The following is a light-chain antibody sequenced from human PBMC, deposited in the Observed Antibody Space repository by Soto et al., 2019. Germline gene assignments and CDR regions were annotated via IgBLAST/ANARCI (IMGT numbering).Light chain of an antibody. CDR3: CSYAGSDTYVV. Sequence: QSALTQPRSVSGSPGQSVTISCTGTSSDVGAYSYVSWYQQHPGKAPKLMIYDVSKRPSGVPDHFSGSKSGNTASLTISGLQAEDEADYYCCSYAGSDTYVVFGGGTKLTVL. J-gene: IGLJ2*01. CDR1: SSDVGAYSY. CDR2: DVS. V-gene: IGLV2-11*01.